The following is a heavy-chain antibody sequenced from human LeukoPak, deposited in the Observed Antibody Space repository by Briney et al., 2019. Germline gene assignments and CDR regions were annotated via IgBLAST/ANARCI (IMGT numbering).Heavy chain of an antibody. CDR3: ARHGKAVAGPKYFQH. D-gene: IGHD6-19*01. V-gene: IGHV4-39*01. CDR1: GGSISSSSYY. Sequence: SETLSLTCTVSGGSISSSSYYWGWIRQPPGKGLEWIGSIYYSGSTYYNPSLKSRVTISVDTSKNQFSLKLSSVTAADTAVYYCARHGKAVAGPKYFQHWGQGTLVTVSS. J-gene: IGHJ1*01. CDR2: IYYSGST.